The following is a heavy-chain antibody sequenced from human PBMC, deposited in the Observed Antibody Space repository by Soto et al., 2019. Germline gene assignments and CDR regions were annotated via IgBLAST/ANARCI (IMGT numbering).Heavy chain of an antibody. D-gene: IGHD2-2*01. CDR3: ARWMFTVPYCSSSSCLNAFDF. J-gene: IGHJ3*01. Sequence: QVQLVQSGAEVKKPGASVKVSCKASGYNFTNYDINWVRQSPGQGLEWLAWINPNSVVTVVAQKIHRSVTLTRHTPTSTSHRELRRLRSDDTALSYCARWMFTVPYCSSSSCLNAFDFWGQGTMLTVSS. CDR2: INPNSVVT. CDR1: GYNFTNYD. V-gene: IGHV1-8*01.